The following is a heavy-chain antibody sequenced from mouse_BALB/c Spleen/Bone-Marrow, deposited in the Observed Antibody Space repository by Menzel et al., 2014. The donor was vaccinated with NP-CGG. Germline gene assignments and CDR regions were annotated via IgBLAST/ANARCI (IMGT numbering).Heavy chain of an antibody. Sequence: VQLQQSAVELARPGASVKMSCKASGYTLISYTMHWVRQRPGQGLEWIGYINPNSGYTEYNQKFKDKTTLTADTSSNTAYLLLSSLTSEDSAVYYSARRVPYHFDYWGQGTTLTVSS. V-gene: IGHV1-4*02. D-gene: IGHD2-10*01. CDR3: ARRVPYHFDY. CDR2: INPNSGYT. J-gene: IGHJ2*01. CDR1: GYTLISYT.